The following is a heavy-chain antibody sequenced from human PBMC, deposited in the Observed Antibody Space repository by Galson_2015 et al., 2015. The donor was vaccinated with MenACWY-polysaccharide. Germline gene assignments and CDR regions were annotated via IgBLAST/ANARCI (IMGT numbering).Heavy chain of an antibody. CDR1: GGSFSGYY. D-gene: IGHD5-12*01. Sequence: ETLSLTCAVYGGSFSGYYWSWIRQPPGKGLEWIGEINHSGSTNYNPSLKSRVTISVDTSKNQFSLKLSSVTAADTAVYYCTKQRYSGYDYVRARDYYYYGMDVWGQGTTVTVSS. J-gene: IGHJ6*02. V-gene: IGHV4-34*01. CDR2: INHSGST. CDR3: TKQRYSGYDYVRARDYYYYGMDV.